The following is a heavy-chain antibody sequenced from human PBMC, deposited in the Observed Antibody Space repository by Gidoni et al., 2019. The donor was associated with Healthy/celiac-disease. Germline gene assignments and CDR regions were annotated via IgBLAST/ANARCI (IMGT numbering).Heavy chain of an antibody. Sequence: QLQLQESGPGLVKPSETLSLTCTVSGGSISSSSYYWGWIRQPPGKGLEWIGSIYYSGSTYYNPSLKSRVTISVDTSKNQFSLKLSSVTAADTAVYYCANYGWELPLDIYFQHWGQGTLVTVSS. CDR3: ANYGWELPLDIYFQH. J-gene: IGHJ1*01. D-gene: IGHD1-26*01. CDR1: GGSISSSSYY. V-gene: IGHV4-39*01. CDR2: IYYSGST.